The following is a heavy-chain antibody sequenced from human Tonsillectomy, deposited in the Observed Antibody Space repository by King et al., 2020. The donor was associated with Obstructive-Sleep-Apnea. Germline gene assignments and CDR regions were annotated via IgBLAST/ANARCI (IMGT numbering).Heavy chain of an antibody. CDR3: ARTPRAVTSNFDY. V-gene: IGHV4-31*02. CDR2: IYHSGST. D-gene: IGHD4-17*01. CDR1: Y. Sequence: YWSWIRQHPGKGLEWIGYIYHSGSTDYNPSLKSRVTMSVDTSKNQFSLKLSSVTAADTAVYYCARTPRAVTSNFDYWGQGTLVTVSS. J-gene: IGHJ4*02.